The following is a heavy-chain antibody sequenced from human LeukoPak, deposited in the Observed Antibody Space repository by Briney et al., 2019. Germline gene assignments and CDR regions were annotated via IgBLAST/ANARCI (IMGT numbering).Heavy chain of an antibody. Sequence: ASVKVSCKASGYTFTGYYMHWVRQAPGQGLEWMGWINPNGGGTNFAQNFQGRVTMTRDTSISTAYMELSRLRSDDTAVYYCAKTPVGMVTLDYWGQGTLVTVSS. CDR3: AKTPVGMVTLDY. CDR2: INPNGGGT. V-gene: IGHV1-2*02. CDR1: GYTFTGYY. D-gene: IGHD5-24*01. J-gene: IGHJ4*02.